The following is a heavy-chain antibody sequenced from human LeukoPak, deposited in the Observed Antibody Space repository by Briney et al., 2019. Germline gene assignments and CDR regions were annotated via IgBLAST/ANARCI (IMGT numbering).Heavy chain of an antibody. J-gene: IGHJ3*02. V-gene: IGHV3-64D*06. D-gene: IGHD4/OR15-4a*01. CDR1: GFTFNSYP. Sequence: GGSLRLSCSASGFTFNSYPVHWVRQAPGKGLEYVSGVSRNGGSTYYADSVKGRFTISRDNSKNTLYLQMSSLRAEDTAVYYCVKESGFMVAPNSAFDIWGQGTMVTVSS. CDR3: VKESGFMVAPNSAFDI. CDR2: VSRNGGST.